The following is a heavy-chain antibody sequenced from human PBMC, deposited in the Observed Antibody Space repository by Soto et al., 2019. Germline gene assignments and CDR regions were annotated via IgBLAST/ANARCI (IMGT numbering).Heavy chain of an antibody. J-gene: IGHJ4*01. CDR1: GGTFSSYA. CDR3: VRVVAISGYPDN. Sequence: ASVKLSCKTPGGTFSSYAISWVRQAPGQGLEWMGGIVPIVDTSTYAQKFQGRVTITADESTSTAYMELSSLRSDDTAIYYCVRVVAISGYPDNWG. D-gene: IGHD5-12*01. V-gene: IGHV1-69*13. CDR2: IVPIVDTS.